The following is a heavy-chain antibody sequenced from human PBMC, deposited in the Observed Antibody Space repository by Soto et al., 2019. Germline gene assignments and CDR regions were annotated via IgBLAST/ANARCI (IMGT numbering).Heavy chain of an antibody. V-gene: IGHV1-69*13. CDR2: IIPIFGTV. Sequence: SVKVSCKASGGTFSSYAINWVRQAPGQGLEWMGGIIPIFGTVNYAQKFQGGVTITADESTSTAYMELSSLRSEDTAVYHCARGRFLEWLSRYYYYATDVWGQGTKVTVYS. J-gene: IGHJ6*02. D-gene: IGHD3-3*01. CDR1: GGTFSSYA. CDR3: ARGRFLEWLSRYYYYATDV.